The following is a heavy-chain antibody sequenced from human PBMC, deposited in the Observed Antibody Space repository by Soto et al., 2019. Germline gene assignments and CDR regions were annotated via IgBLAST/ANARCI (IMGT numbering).Heavy chain of an antibody. J-gene: IGHJ6*02. Sequence: SETLSLTCAVYGGSFSGYYWSWIRQPPGKGLEWIGEINHSGSTNYNPSLKSRVTISVDTSKNQFSLKLSSVTAADTAVYYCARGYSSSWYIGMDVWGQGTTVTVSS. D-gene: IGHD6-13*01. CDR2: INHSGST. CDR3: ARGYSSSWYIGMDV. V-gene: IGHV4-34*01. CDR1: GGSFSGYY.